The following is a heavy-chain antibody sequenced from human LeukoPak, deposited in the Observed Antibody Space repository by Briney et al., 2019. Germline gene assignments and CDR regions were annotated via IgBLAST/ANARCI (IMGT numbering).Heavy chain of an antibody. V-gene: IGHV1-69*04. D-gene: IGHD6-13*01. Sequence: GALVKVSCKASGGTFSSYAISWVRQAPGQGLEWMGRIIPILGIANYAQKFQGRVTITADKSTSTAYMELSSLRSEDTAVYYCATAPLGIAAAGTHFDYWGQGTLVTVSS. CDR3: ATAPLGIAAAGTHFDY. CDR2: IIPILGIA. CDR1: GGTFSSYA. J-gene: IGHJ4*02.